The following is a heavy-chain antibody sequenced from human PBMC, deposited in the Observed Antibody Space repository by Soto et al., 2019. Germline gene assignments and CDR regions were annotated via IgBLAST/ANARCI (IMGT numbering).Heavy chain of an antibody. CDR2: INHSGST. V-gene: IGHV4-34*01. CDR3: ARAPLTYYDFWSGYSWFDP. J-gene: IGHJ5*02. CDR1: GGSFSGYY. D-gene: IGHD3-3*01. Sequence: PSETLSLTCAVYGGSFSGYYWSWIRQPPGKGLEWIGEINHSGSTNYNPSLKSRVTISVDTSKNQFSLKLSSVTAADTAVYYCARAPLTYYDFWSGYSWFDPWGQGTLVTV.